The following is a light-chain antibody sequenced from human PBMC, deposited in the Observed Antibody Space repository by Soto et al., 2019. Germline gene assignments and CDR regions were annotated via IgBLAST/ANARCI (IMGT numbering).Light chain of an antibody. CDR1: SSDIGYYNY. Sequence: QSVLTQPASVSGSPGQSITISCTGTSSDIGYYNYVSWYQQHPGKAPKLMIYEVSNRASGVSNRFSGSKSGNTASLTISGLQAEDEADYYCSSYTTTNTLVFGGGTKLTVL. CDR3: SSYTTTNTLV. CDR2: EVS. J-gene: IGLJ3*02. V-gene: IGLV2-14*01.